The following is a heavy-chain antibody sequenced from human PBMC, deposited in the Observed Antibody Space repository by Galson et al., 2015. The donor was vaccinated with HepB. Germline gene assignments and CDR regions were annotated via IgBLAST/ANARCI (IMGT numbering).Heavy chain of an antibody. V-gene: IGHV3-33*08. J-gene: IGHJ4*02. CDR1: GLTFTVHH. CDR3: AGGTHDYTNDLLDY. Sequence: SLRLSCAVSGLTFTVHHMAWVRQAPGKGLEWVAIIWHDGSNKYHADSVKGRFTISRDNSKNMLYLQMNSLRGEDTAVYYCAGGTHDYTNDLLDYGGQGTLVTVSS. D-gene: IGHD4-11*01. CDR2: IWHDGSNK.